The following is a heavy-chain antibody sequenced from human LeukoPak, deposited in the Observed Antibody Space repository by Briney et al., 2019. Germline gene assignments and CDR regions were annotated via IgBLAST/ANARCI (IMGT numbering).Heavy chain of an antibody. V-gene: IGHV1-69*13. J-gene: IGHJ3*02. Sequence: GASVKVSCKASGGTFTSYAISWVRQAPGQGREWMGGIIPIFGTANYAQKFQGRVTITADEYTSTAYMELSSLRSEDTAVYYCARGDTWEYCSSTSCYLYAFDIWGQGTMVTVSS. D-gene: IGHD2-2*01. CDR1: GGTFTSYA. CDR3: ARGDTWEYCSSTSCYLYAFDI. CDR2: IIPIFGTA.